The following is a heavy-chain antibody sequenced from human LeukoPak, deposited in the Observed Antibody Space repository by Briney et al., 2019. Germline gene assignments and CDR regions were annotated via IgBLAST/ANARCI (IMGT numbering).Heavy chain of an antibody. V-gene: IGHV3-11*01. J-gene: IGHJ4*02. Sequence: GGSLRLSCVASLFTFNDYYMSWIRLTPGKGLEWVSYIGGSGSVVHYADSVKGRFTISRDNAKRSLYLQMDSLRAEDTAVYYCASGGVYSSGWYAYWGQGTLVTVSS. CDR1: LFTFNDYY. CDR3: ASGGVYSSGWYAY. CDR2: IGGSGSVV. D-gene: IGHD6-13*01.